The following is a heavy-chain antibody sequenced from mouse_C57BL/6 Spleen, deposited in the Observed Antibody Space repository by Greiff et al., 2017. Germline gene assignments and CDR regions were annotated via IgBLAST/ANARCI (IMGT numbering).Heavy chain of an antibody. J-gene: IGHJ1*03. V-gene: IGHV1-80*01. CDR3: ARHGSSWYFDV. CDR1: GYAFSSYW. CDR2: IYPGDGDT. Sequence: LVESGAELVKPGASVKISCKASGYAFSSYWMNWVKQRPGKGLEWIGQIYPGDGDTNYNGKFKGKATLTADKSSSTAYMQLSSLTSEDSAVYFCARHGSSWYFDVWGTGTTVTVSS. D-gene: IGHD1-1*01.